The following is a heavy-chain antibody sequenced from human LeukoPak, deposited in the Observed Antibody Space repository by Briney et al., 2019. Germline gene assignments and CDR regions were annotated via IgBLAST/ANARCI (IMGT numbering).Heavy chain of an antibody. CDR1: GGSISSSSYY. CDR3: ARDQPRGPIAVAGYEMPDAFDI. Sequence: SETLSLTCTVSGGSISSSSYYWGWIRQPPGKGLEWIGSIYYSGSTYYNPSLKSRVTISVDTSKNQFSLKLSSVTAADTAVYYCARDQPRGPIAVAGYEMPDAFDIWGQGTMVTVSS. CDR2: IYYSGST. V-gene: IGHV4-39*07. D-gene: IGHD6-19*01. J-gene: IGHJ3*02.